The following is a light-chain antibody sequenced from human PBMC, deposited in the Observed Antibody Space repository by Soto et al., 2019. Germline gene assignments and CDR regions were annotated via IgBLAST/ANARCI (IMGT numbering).Light chain of an antibody. CDR3: QQYNTWPRT. Sequence: DIVMTQSPATLSVSPGEGATLLCRASQSVSSNLAWYQQKPGRAPRLLIYGASTRATDVPARFSGSGSGTEFTLTISSRQSEDFAVFYCQQYNTWPRTFGLGTKVEIK. V-gene: IGKV3-15*01. J-gene: IGKJ1*01. CDR1: QSVSSN. CDR2: GAS.